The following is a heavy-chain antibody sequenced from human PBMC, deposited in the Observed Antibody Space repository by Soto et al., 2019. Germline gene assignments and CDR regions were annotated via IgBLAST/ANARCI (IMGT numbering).Heavy chain of an antibody. V-gene: IGHV5-51*01. J-gene: IGHJ5*02. Sequence: PVESLKISCNGSGYSFTSYWIGWVRQMPWKGLEWMGIIYPGDSDTRYSPSFQGQVTISADKSISTAYLQWSSLKASDTAMYYCARHEIHNWFDPWGQGTLVTVSS. CDR1: GYSFTSYW. CDR2: IYPGDSDT. CDR3: ARHEIHNWFDP. D-gene: IGHD5-18*01.